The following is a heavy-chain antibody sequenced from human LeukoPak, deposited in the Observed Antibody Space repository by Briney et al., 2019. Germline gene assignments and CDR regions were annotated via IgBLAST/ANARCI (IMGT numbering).Heavy chain of an antibody. Sequence: PGGSLRLACAASGFTFSSYAMHWVRQAPGKGLEWVAVISYDRSNKYYADSVKGRFTISRDNSKNTLYLQMNSLRAEDTAVYYCASLSISNYYDSSGYLDYYYGMDVWGQGTTVTVSS. V-gene: IGHV3-30-3*01. D-gene: IGHD3-22*01. J-gene: IGHJ6*02. CDR2: ISYDRSNK. CDR3: ASLSISNYYDSSGYLDYYYGMDV. CDR1: GFTFSSYA.